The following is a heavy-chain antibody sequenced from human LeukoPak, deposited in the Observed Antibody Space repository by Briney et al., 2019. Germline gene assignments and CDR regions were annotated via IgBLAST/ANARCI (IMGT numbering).Heavy chain of an antibody. CDR2: IWYDGSTK. CDR1: GFTFRSYG. D-gene: IGHD2-21*02. CDR3: ARWGDGSRLDY. J-gene: IGHJ4*02. Sequence: PGGSLRLSCAASGFTFRSYGMYWVRQAPGKGLEWVAVIWYDGSTKYYGDAVKGRFTISRDNSKDMLYLQMNSLRVEDTAVYYCARWGDGSRLDYWGQGTLVTVSS. V-gene: IGHV3-33*01.